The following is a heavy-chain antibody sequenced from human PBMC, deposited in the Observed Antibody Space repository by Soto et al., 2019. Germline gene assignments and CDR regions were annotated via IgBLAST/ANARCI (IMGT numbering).Heavy chain of an antibody. D-gene: IGHD3-10*01. J-gene: IGHJ3*02. CDR1: EFTFNSYA. CDR3: ARAPSVSDAFDI. CDR2: IIGSGAIT. Sequence: GGSLRLSCVASEFTFNSYAMSWVRQAPGMGLEWVSSIIGSGAITYYADSVKGRFTISRDNSKNTLYLQMNSLRAEDTAVYYCARAPSVSDAFDIWGQGTIVTVSS. V-gene: IGHV3-23*01.